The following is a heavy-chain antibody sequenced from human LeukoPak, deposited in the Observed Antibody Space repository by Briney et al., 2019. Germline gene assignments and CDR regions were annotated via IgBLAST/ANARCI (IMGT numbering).Heavy chain of an antibody. CDR3: ARGYFDWFLDN. J-gene: IGHJ4*02. CDR2: IYYSGST. CDR1: GGSISSYY. D-gene: IGHD3-9*01. V-gene: IGHV4-59*01. Sequence: PSETLSLTCTVSGGSISSYYWSWIRQPPGKGLEWIGYIYYSGSTNYNPSLKSRVTISVDMSKNQVSLNLKYVTAADTAVYYCARGYFDWFLDNWGRGTLVTVSS.